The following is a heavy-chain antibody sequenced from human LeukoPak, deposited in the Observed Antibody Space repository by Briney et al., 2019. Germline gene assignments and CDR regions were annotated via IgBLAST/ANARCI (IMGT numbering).Heavy chain of an antibody. CDR3: AQEGN. V-gene: IGHV3-7*01. J-gene: IGHJ4*02. CDR2: IKEDGSEK. Sequence: GGSLRLSCVASGFSFTGNWMSWVRQAPGKGPEWVASIKEDGSEKYYGDSVSGRFTISRDNAKNSLYLQMNSLRAEDTAVYYCAQEGNWGQGTLVTVS. CDR1: GFSFTGNW.